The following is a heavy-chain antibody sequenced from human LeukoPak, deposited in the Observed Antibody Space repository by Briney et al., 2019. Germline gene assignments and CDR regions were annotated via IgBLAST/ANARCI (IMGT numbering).Heavy chain of an antibody. J-gene: IGHJ2*01. V-gene: IGHV5-51*01. CDR2: IYPGDSDT. D-gene: IGHD1-14*01. CDR1: GYSFTNYW. CDR3: ARGIGRTDFTTYWYFDL. Sequence: GESLKISCKGSGYSFTNYWIGWVRQMPGKGLEWMGIIYPGDSDTRYSPSFQGQVTISADKSISTAYLQWSSLKASDTAMYYCARGIGRTDFTTYWYFDLWGRGTLVTVSS.